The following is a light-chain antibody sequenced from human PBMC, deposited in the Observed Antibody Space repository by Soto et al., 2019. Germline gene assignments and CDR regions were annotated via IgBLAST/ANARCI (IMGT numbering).Light chain of an antibody. J-gene: IGKJ1*01. CDR3: RQHYFDQWT. V-gene: IGKV1-5*03. CDR2: KAS. CDR1: QTISSR. Sequence: IQVTQGPSTLSGSAGDRVTITCRASQTISSRLAWYQQKPGKAPKLLIYKASTLKSGVPSRFSGSRSSTDLFLTIITREHEDVATYYCRQHYFDQWTFGQGTKVDIK.